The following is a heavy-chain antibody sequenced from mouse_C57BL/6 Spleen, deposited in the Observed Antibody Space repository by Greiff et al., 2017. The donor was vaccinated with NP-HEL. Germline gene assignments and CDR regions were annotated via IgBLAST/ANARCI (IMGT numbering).Heavy chain of an antibody. Sequence: EVMLVESGGDLVKPGGSLKLSCAASGFTFSSYGMSWVRQTPDKRLEWVATISSGGSYTYYPDSVKGRFTIPRDNAKNTLYLQMSSLKSEDTAMYYCARNEGGFAYWGQGTLVTVSA. J-gene: IGHJ3*01. CDR1: GFTFSSYG. V-gene: IGHV5-6*01. CDR2: ISSGGSYT. CDR3: ARNEGGFAY.